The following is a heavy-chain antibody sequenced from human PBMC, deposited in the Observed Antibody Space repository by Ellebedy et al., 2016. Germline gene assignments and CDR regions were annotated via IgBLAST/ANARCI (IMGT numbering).Heavy chain of an antibody. J-gene: IGHJ1*01. CDR2: INPNSGGT. Sequence: ASVKVSCKASGYTFTGYYMHWVRQAPGQGLEWMGWINPNSGGTNYAQKFQGWVTMTRDTSISTAYMELSSLRSEDTAVYYWARVGEWLGRDGYFQHWGQGTLVTVSS. V-gene: IGHV1-2*04. CDR3: ARVGEWLGRDGYFQH. D-gene: IGHD6-19*01. CDR1: GYTFTGYY.